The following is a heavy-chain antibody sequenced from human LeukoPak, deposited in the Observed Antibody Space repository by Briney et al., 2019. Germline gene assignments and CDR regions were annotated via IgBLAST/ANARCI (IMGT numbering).Heavy chain of an antibody. D-gene: IGHD6-13*01. J-gene: IGHJ6*02. Sequence: GGSLRLSCAASGFTVSSNYMSWVRQAPGKGLEWVSVIYSGGSTYYADSVKGRFTISRDNSKNTLYLQMNSLRAEDTAVYYCARGLGQQLVSPDYYYYYGMDVWGQGTTVTVSS. CDR1: GFTVSSNY. CDR2: IYSGGST. V-gene: IGHV3-53*01. CDR3: ARGLGQQLVSPDYYYYYGMDV.